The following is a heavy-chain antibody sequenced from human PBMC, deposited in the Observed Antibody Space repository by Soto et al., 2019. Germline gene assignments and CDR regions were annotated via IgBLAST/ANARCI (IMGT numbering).Heavy chain of an antibody. D-gene: IGHD1-7*01. J-gene: IGHJ6*03. CDR2: TYYRSRWYN. CDR1: GDSVSSNSAA. CDR3: SGTTSHQWYYMDV. V-gene: IGHV6-1*01. Sequence: SQTLSLTCAISGDSVSSNSAAWNWIRLSPSRGLEWLARTYYRSRWYNDYAVSVRSRITVNPDTSKNQFSLQLTSVTPEDTAVYYCSGTTSHQWYYMDVWGKGTTVTVSS.